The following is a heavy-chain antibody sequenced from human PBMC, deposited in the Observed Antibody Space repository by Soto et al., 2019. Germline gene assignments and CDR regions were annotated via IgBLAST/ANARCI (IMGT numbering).Heavy chain of an antibody. D-gene: IGHD6-19*01. V-gene: IGHV3-21*01. CDR3: ARGLYGYSSGWTFLNTYYFDY. CDR2: ISSSSSYI. J-gene: IGHJ4*02. Sequence: GGSLRLSCAASGFTFSSYSMNWVRQAPGKGLEWVSSISSSSSYIYYADSVKGRFTISRDNAKNSLYLQMNSLRAADTAVYYCARGLYGYSSGWTFLNTYYFDYWGQGTLVTVSS. CDR1: GFTFSSYS.